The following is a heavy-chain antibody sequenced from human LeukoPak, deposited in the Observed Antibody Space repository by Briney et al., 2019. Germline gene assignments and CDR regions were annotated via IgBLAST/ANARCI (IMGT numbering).Heavy chain of an antibody. V-gene: IGHV3-11*06. CDR2: IGPSSDNI. D-gene: IGHD3-22*01. Sequence: PGGSPRLSCAASGFTFSDYFMSWVRQAPEKGLEWVSYIGPSSDNINYADSVKGRFTVSRDNAKNSLYLQMNSLRAEDTAVYYCARVNPTNSGFYTYWGQGTLVTVSS. CDR3: ARVNPTNSGFYTY. J-gene: IGHJ1*01. CDR1: GFTFSDYF.